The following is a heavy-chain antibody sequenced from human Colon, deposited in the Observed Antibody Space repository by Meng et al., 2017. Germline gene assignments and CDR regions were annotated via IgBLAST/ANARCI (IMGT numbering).Heavy chain of an antibody. V-gene: IGHV3-74*01. CDR3: VCFGGFSGFDP. D-gene: IGHD3-10*01. CDR1: GFRIRNHY. Sequence: VQRWESGGGLVQPGGSLRLSCAASGFRIRNHYMHWVRQAPGKGLEWVSRINSDGGGGTYADFVKGRFTISRDNAKNTLYLQMNSLTAEDTAVYYCVCFGGFSGFDPWGQGILVTVSS. J-gene: IGHJ5*02. CDR2: INSDGGGG.